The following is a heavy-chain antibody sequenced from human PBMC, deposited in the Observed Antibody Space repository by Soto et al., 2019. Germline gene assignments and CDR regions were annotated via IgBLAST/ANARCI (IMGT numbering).Heavy chain of an antibody. D-gene: IGHD3-10*01. J-gene: IGHJ5*02. CDR2: IYYSGST. Sequence: SETLSLTCTVSGGSISSGGYYWSWIRQHPGKGLEWIGYIYYSGSTYYNPSLKSRVTISVDTSKNKFSLKLSSVTAADTAVYYCARARRSGSDLRPYDSLFDPWGQGTLVTVTA. CDR3: ARARRSGSDLRPYDSLFDP. V-gene: IGHV4-31*03. CDR1: GGSISSGGYY.